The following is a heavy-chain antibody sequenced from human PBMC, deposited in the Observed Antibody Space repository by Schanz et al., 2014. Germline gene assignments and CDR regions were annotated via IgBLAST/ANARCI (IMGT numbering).Heavy chain of an antibody. CDR2: IIPILDKT. D-gene: IGHD3-9*01. CDR3: AKVDRTRYYAMDV. V-gene: IGHV1-69*08. CDR1: GGTFSSST. Sequence: QVQLVQSGAEVKKPGSSVTVSCKASGGTFSSSTLTWVRQPPGQGLEWMGRIIPILDKTNYAQKFQGRVTMTADKSTSTVYMEVSGLRSEDTAVYYCAKVDRTRYYAMDVWGQGTTVTVSS. J-gene: IGHJ6*02.